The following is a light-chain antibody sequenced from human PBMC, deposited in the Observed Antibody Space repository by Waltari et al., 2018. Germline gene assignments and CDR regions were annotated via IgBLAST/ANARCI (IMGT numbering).Light chain of an antibody. CDR1: SSDGGGYNY. V-gene: IGLV2-8*01. Sequence: QSALTHPPSASGSPGQSVTIPCTGTSSDGGGYNYVSCYQQYPGHAPKVRIYDVSNRPSGVPDRFSGSKSDNTASLTVSGVQAEDEADYYCSSYAGNNNLVFGGGTKLTVL. CDR2: DVS. J-gene: IGLJ3*02. CDR3: SSYAGNNNLV.